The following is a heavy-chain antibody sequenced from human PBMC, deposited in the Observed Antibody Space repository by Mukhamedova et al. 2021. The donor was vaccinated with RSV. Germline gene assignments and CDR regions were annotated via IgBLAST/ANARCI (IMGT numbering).Heavy chain of an antibody. CDR3: ASPGIAAAGRLAYYYMDV. Sequence: SSYAISWVRQAPGQGLEWMGGIIPIFGTANYAQKFQGRVTITADKSTSTAYMELSSLRSEDTAVYYCASPGIAAAGRLAYYYMDVW. CDR1: SSYA. D-gene: IGHD6-13*01. J-gene: IGHJ6*03. V-gene: IGHV1-69*06. CDR2: IIPIFGTA.